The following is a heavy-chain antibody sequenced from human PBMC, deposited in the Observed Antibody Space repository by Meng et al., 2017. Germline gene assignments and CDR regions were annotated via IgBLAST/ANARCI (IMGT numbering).Heavy chain of an antibody. D-gene: IGHD6-19*01. J-gene: IGHJ4*02. V-gene: IGHV1-2*06. CDR2: INPNSGGT. Sequence: ASVKVSCKASGYTFTGYYMHWVRQAPGQGLEWMGRINPNSGGTNYAQKFQGRVTMTRDTSISTAYMELSRLRSDDTAVYYCARDLVAGDLFDYWGQGTLVTVS. CDR3: ARDLVAGDLFDY. CDR1: GYTFTGYY.